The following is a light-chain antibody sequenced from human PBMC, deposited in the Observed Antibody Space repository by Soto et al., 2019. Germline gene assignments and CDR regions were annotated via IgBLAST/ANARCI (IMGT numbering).Light chain of an antibody. Sequence: QSALAQPPSASGSPGQSVTISCTGSGSDIGAYNFVSWYQHHPGKAPKVVIYEATKRPSGVSGRFSGSKSGNTASLTISGLQADDEAHYYCCSYGGFSTFVIFGGGTKVTVL. V-gene: IGLV2-23*02. CDR1: GSDIGAYNF. CDR3: CSYGGFSTFVI. J-gene: IGLJ2*01. CDR2: EAT.